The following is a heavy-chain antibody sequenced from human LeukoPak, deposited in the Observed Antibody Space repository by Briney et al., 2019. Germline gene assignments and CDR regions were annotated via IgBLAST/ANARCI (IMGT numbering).Heavy chain of an antibody. CDR3: ASRDPTKGAFDY. D-gene: IGHD2-2*01. Sequence: SETLSLTCAVYGGSFSGYYWSWIRQPPGKGLEWIGEINHSGSTNYNPSLKSRVTISVDTSKNQFSLRLSSVTAADTAIYYCASRDPTKGAFDYWGQGTLVTVSS. CDR2: INHSGST. CDR1: GGSFSGYY. J-gene: IGHJ4*02. V-gene: IGHV4-34*01.